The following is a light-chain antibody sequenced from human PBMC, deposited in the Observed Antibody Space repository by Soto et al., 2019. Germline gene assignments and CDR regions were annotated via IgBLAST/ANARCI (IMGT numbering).Light chain of an antibody. J-gene: IGKJ1*01. V-gene: IGKV1-5*03. Sequence: DIQMTQSPSTLSASVGDRVTITCRASQSISSWLAWYQQKPGKAPKLLIYKASSLEGGVPSRFSGSGSGTEFTLTINSLQPDDFAAYYCQQYYRYPWTFGQGIKVEIK. CDR3: QQYYRYPWT. CDR2: KAS. CDR1: QSISSW.